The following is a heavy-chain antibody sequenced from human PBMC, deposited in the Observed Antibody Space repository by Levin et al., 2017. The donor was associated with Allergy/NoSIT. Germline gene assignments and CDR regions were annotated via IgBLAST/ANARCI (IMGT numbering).Heavy chain of an antibody. Sequence: GGSLRLSCAASGFTFNVYGMHWVRQAPGKGLEWVGVSWYNGRNVYYADSVKGRFTISRDNSRNTLYLQMNSLRAEDTAVYYCARERDDYGDLYFYAMDVWGQGTTVTGSS. V-gene: IGHV3-33*01. D-gene: IGHD4/OR15-4a*01. CDR2: SWYNGRNV. J-gene: IGHJ6*02. CDR3: ARERDDYGDLYFYAMDV. CDR1: GFTFNVYG.